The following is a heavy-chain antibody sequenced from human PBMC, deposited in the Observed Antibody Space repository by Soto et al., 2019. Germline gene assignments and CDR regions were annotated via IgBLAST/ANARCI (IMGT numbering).Heavy chain of an antibody. Sequence: ASVKVSCKASGYTFTSYAMHWVRQAPGQRLEWMGWINAGNGNTKYSQKFQGRVTITRGTSASTAYMELSSLRSEDTAVYYCARSSYGDYVDAFDIWGQGTMVTVSS. J-gene: IGHJ3*02. D-gene: IGHD4-17*01. CDR3: ARSSYGDYVDAFDI. CDR2: INAGNGNT. V-gene: IGHV1-3*01. CDR1: GYTFTSYA.